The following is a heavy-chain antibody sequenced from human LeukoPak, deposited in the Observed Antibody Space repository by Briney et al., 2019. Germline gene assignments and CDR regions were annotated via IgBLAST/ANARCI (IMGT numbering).Heavy chain of an antibody. CDR3: ARHGGPLDYFGY. CDR1: GGSISSYY. Sequence: SETLSLTCTVSGGSISSYYWSWIRQPPGKGLEWIGYISYGGATSYNPSLKRRVTISVDSPKNRFSLRLSSLTAADTALYYCARHGGPLDYFGYWGPGSLVTVSS. V-gene: IGHV4-59*08. D-gene: IGHD4-23*01. CDR2: ISYGGAT. J-gene: IGHJ4*02.